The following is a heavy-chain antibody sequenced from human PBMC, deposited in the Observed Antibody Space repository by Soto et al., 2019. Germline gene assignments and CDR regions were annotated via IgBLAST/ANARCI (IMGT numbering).Heavy chain of an antibody. J-gene: IGHJ4*02. CDR2: IYYSGST. D-gene: IGHD3-10*01. Sequence: QVQLQESGPGLVKPSETLSLTCTVSGGSISGYYWSWIRQPPGKGLEWIGYIYYSGSTNYNPSLKSRPPISVDTPKNQFSLKINSVTAADTAVYHCAKGGGSGSRVFNSWGQGTLVTVSS. V-gene: IGHV4-59*01. CDR1: GGSISGYY. CDR3: AKGGGSGSRVFNS.